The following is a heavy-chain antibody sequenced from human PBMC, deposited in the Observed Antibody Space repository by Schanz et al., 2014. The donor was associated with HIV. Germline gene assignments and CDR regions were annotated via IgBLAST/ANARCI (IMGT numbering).Heavy chain of an antibody. J-gene: IGHJ6*02. CDR3: ARETVNYYYGMDV. CDR1: GFTFSSYR. D-gene: IGHD4-4*01. V-gene: IGHV3-74*01. Sequence: VQLLESGGGVVQPRRSLRLSCAASGFTFSSYRMHWVRQAPGKGLVWVSRINNDGSTTTYADSVKGRFTISRDNAKNTLYLQMNSLRAEDTAVYYCARETVNYYYGMDVWGQGTTVTVS. CDR2: INNDGSTT.